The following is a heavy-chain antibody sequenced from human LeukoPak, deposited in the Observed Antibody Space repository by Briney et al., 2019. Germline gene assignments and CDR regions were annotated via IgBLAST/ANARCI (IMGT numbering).Heavy chain of an antibody. V-gene: IGHV4-31*03. CDR3: ARVDSGGSSPPFDY. J-gene: IGHJ4*02. CDR2: IYYSGST. D-gene: IGHD2-15*01. Sequence: SQTLSLTCTIPGDCITSGGYYWSWIRQPPGKGLEWIGYIYYSGSTYYNPSLKSRVTISVDTSKNQFSLKLSSVTAADTAVYYCARVDSGGSSPPFDYWGQGTLVTVSS. CDR1: GDCITSGGYY.